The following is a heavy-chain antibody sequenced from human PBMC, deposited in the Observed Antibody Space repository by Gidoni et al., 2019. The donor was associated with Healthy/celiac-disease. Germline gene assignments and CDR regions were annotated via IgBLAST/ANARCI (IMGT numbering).Heavy chain of an antibody. CDR1: GGSIRSGDYY. CDR3: ARGGPGYFDWLLSRYYYYYGMDV. Sequence: QVQLQESGPGLVKPSQTLSLTCTVSGGSIRSGDYYWSWICQPPGKGLEWIGYIYYSGSTYYNPSLKSRVTISVDTSKNQFSLKLSSVTAADTAVYYCARGGPGYFDWLLSRYYYYYGMDVWGQGTTVTVSS. J-gene: IGHJ6*02. CDR2: IYYSGST. D-gene: IGHD3-9*01. V-gene: IGHV4-30-4*01.